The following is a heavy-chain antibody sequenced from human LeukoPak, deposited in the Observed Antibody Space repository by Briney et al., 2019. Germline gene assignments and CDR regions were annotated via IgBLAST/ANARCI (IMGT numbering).Heavy chain of an antibody. J-gene: IGHJ3*02. CDR2: ISGSGGST. Sequence: PGGTLRLSCAASGFTFSSYGMSWVRQAPGKGLEWVSTISGSGGSTYYADSVKGRFTISRDNSKNTLYLQMNSLRAEDTAVYYCAKIKSGFGELSFGAFDIWGQGTMVTVSS. V-gene: IGHV3-23*01. CDR1: GFTFSSYG. CDR3: AKIKSGFGELSFGAFDI. D-gene: IGHD3-10*01.